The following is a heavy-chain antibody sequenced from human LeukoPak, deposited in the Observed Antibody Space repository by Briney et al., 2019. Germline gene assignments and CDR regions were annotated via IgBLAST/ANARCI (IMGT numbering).Heavy chain of an antibody. D-gene: IGHD4-11*01. J-gene: IGHJ4*02. Sequence: ASVKVSCKASGYTFTGYYMHWVRQAPGQGPEWMGWINPNSGGTNYAQKFQGRVTMTRDTSISTAYMELSRLRSDDTAVYYCARTRRPNTVTQYLDYWGQGTLVTVSS. CDR2: INPNSGGT. V-gene: IGHV1-2*02. CDR3: ARTRRPNTVTQYLDY. CDR1: GYTFTGYY.